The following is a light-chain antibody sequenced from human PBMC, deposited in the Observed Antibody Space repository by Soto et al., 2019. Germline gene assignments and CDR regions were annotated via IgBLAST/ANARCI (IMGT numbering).Light chain of an antibody. CDR1: QNIDQW. Sequence: DVQMTQSPSTLSASIGDRVTITCRASQNIDQWLAWFQQRPGKAPKVLICKASTLQTGVPSRFSASGSATEFTLTISSLQPDDFATYYCQHYDGNSPWTFGQGTKVEI. CDR2: KAS. J-gene: IGKJ1*01. V-gene: IGKV1-5*03. CDR3: QHYDGNSPWT.